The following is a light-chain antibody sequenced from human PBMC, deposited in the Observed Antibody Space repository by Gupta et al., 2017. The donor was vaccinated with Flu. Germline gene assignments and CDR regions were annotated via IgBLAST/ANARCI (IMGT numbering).Light chain of an antibody. J-gene: IGKJ1*01. CDR1: QTIARF. CDR2: SAF. Sequence: DIQMTQSPSSLSASVGDSVSITCRASQTIARFLQWYQHKPGKAPSLLIRSAFTLQDGVPPRFSGSASGTEFTLTISGLQPEDFATYYCQQTYSMPRTFGQGTRVEIK. V-gene: IGKV1-39*01. CDR3: QQTYSMPRT.